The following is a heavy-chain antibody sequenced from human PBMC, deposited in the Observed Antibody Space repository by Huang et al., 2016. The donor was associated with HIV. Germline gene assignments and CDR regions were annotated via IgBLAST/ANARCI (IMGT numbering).Heavy chain of an antibody. CDR2: KGGNGKTN. J-gene: IGHJ4*02. CDR1: GFTFKNHG. CDR3: ARDGGYNVWTTYPTYYLDF. V-gene: IGHV3-48*01. Sequence: DVQFVESGGALVQTGESLRVSCSVSGFTFKNHGIHCVRQASVKVLRVNSNKGGNGKTNHYAGTVRGRFILARDNVKNSMYLQMKKVTVEDSAVYFCARDGGYNVWTTYPTYYLDFWGQGTLVTVSS. D-gene: IGHD2-21*01.